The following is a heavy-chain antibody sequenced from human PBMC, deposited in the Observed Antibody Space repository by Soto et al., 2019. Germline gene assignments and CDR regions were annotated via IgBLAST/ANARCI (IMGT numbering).Heavy chain of an antibody. CDR3: ARLRIAAADPYYYGMDV. D-gene: IGHD6-13*01. CDR1: GGSISSYY. Sequence: SETLSLTCTVSGGSISSYYWRWIRQPPEKGQEWIGYIYYSGSTNYNPSLKSRVTTSVDTSKNQFSLKLSSVTAADTAVYYCARLRIAAADPYYYGMDVWGQGTTVTVSS. CDR2: IYYSGST. V-gene: IGHV4-59*08. J-gene: IGHJ6*02.